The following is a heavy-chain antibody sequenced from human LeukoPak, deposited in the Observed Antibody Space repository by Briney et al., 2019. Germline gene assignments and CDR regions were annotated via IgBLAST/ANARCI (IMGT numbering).Heavy chain of an antibody. Sequence: TGGSLRLSCAASGFTFSSYSMNWVRQAPGKGLEWVSSITSSSSYIFYTDSVKSRFTISRDNAKNSLYLQMNSLRAEDTAVYYCARDRIIYGDYGDAFDIWGQGTMVTVSP. CDR1: GFTFSSYS. J-gene: IGHJ3*02. V-gene: IGHV3-21*01. CDR2: ITSSSSYI. D-gene: IGHD4-17*01. CDR3: ARDRIIYGDYGDAFDI.